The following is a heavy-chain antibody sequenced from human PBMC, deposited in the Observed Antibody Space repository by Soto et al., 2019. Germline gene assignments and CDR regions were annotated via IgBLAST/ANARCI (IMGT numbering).Heavy chain of an antibody. CDR1: GGSISSYY. D-gene: IGHD3-10*01. CDR3: ARDLRFGELLYGMDV. Sequence: SETLSLTCTVSGGSISSYYWSWIRQPPGKGLEWIGYIYYSGSTNYNPSLKSRVTISVDTSKNQFSLKLSSVTAADTAVYYCARDLRFGELLYGMDVWGQGTTVTVSS. J-gene: IGHJ6*02. CDR2: IYYSGST. V-gene: IGHV4-59*01.